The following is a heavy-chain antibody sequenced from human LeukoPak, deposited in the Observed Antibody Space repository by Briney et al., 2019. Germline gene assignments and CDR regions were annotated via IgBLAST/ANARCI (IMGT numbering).Heavy chain of an antibody. D-gene: IGHD5-18*01. CDR3: ARDMSSYGYPSDY. Sequence: GGSLRLSCAASGFTFSSYSMTWVRQAPGKGLEWVSSISSSSSSYIYYADSVKGRFTISRDNAKNSLYLQMNSLRAEDTAVYYCARDMSSYGYPSDYWGQGTLVTVSS. CDR1: GFTFSSYS. V-gene: IGHV3-21*01. CDR2: ISSSSSSYI. J-gene: IGHJ4*02.